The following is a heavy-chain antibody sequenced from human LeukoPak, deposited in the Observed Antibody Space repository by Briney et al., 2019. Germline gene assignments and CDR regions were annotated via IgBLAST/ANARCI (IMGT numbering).Heavy chain of an antibody. CDR2: IYHSGTT. CDR3: ASSHLYSSSWYLTGKFDY. D-gene: IGHD6-13*01. J-gene: IGHJ4*01. V-gene: IGHV4-38-2*02. CDR1: AYFISTAYY. Sequence: PSETLSLTCTVSAYFISTAYYWGWIRPSPGKGLEWIGSIYHSGTTYYNPSLKSRVTISVDTSKNQFSLKLSSVTAADTAVYYCASSHLYSSSWYLTGKFDYWGQGTLVTVSS.